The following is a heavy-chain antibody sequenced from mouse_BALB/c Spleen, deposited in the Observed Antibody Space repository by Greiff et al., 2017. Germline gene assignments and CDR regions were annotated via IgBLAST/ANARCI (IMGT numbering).Heavy chain of an antibody. CDR2: ISSGGST. D-gene: IGHD2-4*01. Sequence: DVKLVESGGGLVKPGGSLKLSCAASGFTFSSYAMSWVRQTPEKRLEWVASISSGGSTYYPDSVKGRFTISRDNARNILYLQMSSLRSEDTAMYYCARTDYDYEFAYWGQGTLVTVSA. J-gene: IGHJ3*01. V-gene: IGHV5-6-5*01. CDR3: ARTDYDYEFAY. CDR1: GFTFSSYA.